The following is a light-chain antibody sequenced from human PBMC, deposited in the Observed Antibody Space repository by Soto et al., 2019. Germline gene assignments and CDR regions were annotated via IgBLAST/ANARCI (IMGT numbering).Light chain of an antibody. J-gene: IGKJ4*01. CDR2: GAS. CDR3: QQRPSAPFT. Sequence: DIQMTQSPSSLSASVGDRVTITCRASESISSYLNWYQQYPGKAPKLLIYGASNLQSGVPSRFRGSGSGTDFSLTINSLQSGDFGTYYCQQRPSAPFTFGGGTKVEI. CDR1: ESISSY. V-gene: IGKV1-39*01.